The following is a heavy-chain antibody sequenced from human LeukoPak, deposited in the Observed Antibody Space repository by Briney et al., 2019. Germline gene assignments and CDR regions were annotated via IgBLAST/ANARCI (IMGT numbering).Heavy chain of an antibody. J-gene: IGHJ4*02. V-gene: IGHV3-48*02. CDR2: IRGGSDVK. CDR3: ARDLWVGSSDYLDN. Sequence: GVSLRLSCVASGFTFSSYSMNWVRQAPGKGLEWLSYIRGGSDVKNYADSVKGRFTISRDNARNSLYLQMNSLRDEDTAVYYCARDLWVGSSDYLDNWGQGTLVIVS. CDR1: GFTFSSYS. D-gene: IGHD3-10*01.